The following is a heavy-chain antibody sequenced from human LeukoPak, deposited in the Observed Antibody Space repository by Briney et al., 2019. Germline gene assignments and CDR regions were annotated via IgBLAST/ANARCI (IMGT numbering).Heavy chain of an antibody. J-gene: IGHJ4*02. CDR1: GGSISSYY. CDR2: IYDSGST. D-gene: IGHD3-22*01. V-gene: IGHV4-59*01. Sequence: KPSETLSLTCTVSGGSISSYYWSCIRQPPGKGLEWIGNIYDSGSTNYNPSLKSRVTISVDTSKNQCSLKLSSVTAADTAVYYCARQSISGSSLSYFDYWGQGTLVNVSS. CDR3: ARQSISGSSLSYFDY.